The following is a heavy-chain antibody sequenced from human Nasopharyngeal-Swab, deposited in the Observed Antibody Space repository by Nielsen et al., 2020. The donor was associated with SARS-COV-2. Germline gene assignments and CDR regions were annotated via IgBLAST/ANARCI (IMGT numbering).Heavy chain of an antibody. D-gene: IGHD2-2*01. Sequence: GALRLSCAVSGLTVSSTYMSWVRQAPGKGLEWVSVTEIGGTTHYADSVKGRFSISRDSSTNTLYLQMNNVRAEDTAVYYCARDLGGGYCTTTNCPGSWGQGTLVTVSS. CDR2: TEIGGTT. J-gene: IGHJ1*01. CDR3: ARDLGGGYCTTTNCPGS. CDR1: GLTVSSTY. V-gene: IGHV3-53*01.